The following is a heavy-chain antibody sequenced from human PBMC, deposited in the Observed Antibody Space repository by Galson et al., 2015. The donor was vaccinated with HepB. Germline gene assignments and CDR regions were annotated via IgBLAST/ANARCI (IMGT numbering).Heavy chain of an antibody. CDR2: INPKSGDT. Sequence: SVKVSCKASGYTFTGYFIHWVRQAPGQGLEYMGRINPKSGDTNFAQRFQGRVTMTRDTSITTGYMELVGLRSDDTAVYYCAREDRLGSISLNWVQGTLVTVSS. D-gene: IGHD3-3*02. V-gene: IGHV1-2*06. J-gene: IGHJ4*02. CDR1: GYTFTGYF. CDR3: AREDRLGSISLN.